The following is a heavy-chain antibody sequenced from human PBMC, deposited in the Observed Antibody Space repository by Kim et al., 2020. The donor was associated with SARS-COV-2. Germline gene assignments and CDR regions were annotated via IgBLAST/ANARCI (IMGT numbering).Heavy chain of an antibody. V-gene: IGHV4-34*01. CDR3: ARERITIFGVVKGWFDP. Sequence: LKGRVTISVDTSENPFSLKLSSVTAADTAVYYCARERITIFGVVKGWFDPWGQGTLVTVSS. J-gene: IGHJ5*02. D-gene: IGHD3-3*01.